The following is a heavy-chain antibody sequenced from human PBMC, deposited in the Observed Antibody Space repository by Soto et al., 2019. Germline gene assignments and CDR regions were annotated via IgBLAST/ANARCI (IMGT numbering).Heavy chain of an antibody. CDR3: ARGYASGWTYYYGMHV. CDR2: TYYRSKWYN. Sequence: PSQTLSLTCAISGDSVSSNSALWNWIRQSPSRGLEWLGRTYYRSKWYNDYAVSVKSRITISPDTSNNQLSLQLNSVTPEDTAVYYCARGYASGWTYYYGMHVWGQGTTVTVSS. CDR1: GDSVSSNSAL. J-gene: IGHJ6*01. D-gene: IGHD6-19*01. V-gene: IGHV6-1*01.